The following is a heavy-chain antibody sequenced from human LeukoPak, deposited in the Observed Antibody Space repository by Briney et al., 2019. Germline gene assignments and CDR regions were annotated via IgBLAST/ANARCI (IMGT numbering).Heavy chain of an antibody. CDR3: AKDRGDYGGTNYYYYGMEV. V-gene: IGHV3-43*02. D-gene: IGHD4-23*01. Sequence: PGGSLRLSCAASGFTFDDYAMHWVRQVPGKGLEWVSLISGEGGSTYYADSVKGRFTISRENSKHSLYLQMTSLRAEDPALYYCAKDRGDYGGTNYYYYGMEVWGQGTTVTVSS. CDR2: ISGEGGST. CDR1: GFTFDDYA. J-gene: IGHJ6*02.